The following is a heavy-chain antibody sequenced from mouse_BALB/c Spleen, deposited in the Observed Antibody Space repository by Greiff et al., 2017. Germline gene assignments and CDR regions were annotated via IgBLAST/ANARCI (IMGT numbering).Heavy chain of an antibody. CDR2: LYTGRGST. V-gene: IGHV1-55*01. D-gene: IGHD2-1*01. Sequence: VQLQQPGAELVKPGPSVKLSCKASGYNFTSYWINWVKLRPGQGLEWIGDLYTGRGSTNYNEKFKSKATLTVDTSSSTAYMQLSSLASEDSSLDYCARWDYYGNSYYAMDYWGQGTSGTVSA. J-gene: IGHJ4*01. CDR1: GYNFTSYW. CDR3: ARWDYYGNSYYAMDY.